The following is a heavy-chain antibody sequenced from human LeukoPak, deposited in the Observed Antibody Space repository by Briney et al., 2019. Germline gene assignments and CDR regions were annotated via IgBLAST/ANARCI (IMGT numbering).Heavy chain of an antibody. Sequence: SETLSLTCTVSGASISSGDYYWSWIRQPPGKGLEWIGYIYTSGSTNYNPSLKSRVTISVDTSKNQFSLKLSSVTAADTAVYYCARLEYSSGWYYFDYWGQGTLVTVSS. CDR2: IYTSGST. V-gene: IGHV4-61*08. J-gene: IGHJ4*02. D-gene: IGHD6-19*01. CDR3: ARLEYSSGWYYFDY. CDR1: GASISSGDYY.